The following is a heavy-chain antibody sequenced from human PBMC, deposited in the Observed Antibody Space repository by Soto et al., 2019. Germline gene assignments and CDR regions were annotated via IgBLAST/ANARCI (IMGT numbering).Heavy chain of an antibody. J-gene: IGHJ4*01. CDR2: IIRSGGST. D-gene: IGHD3-3*01. CDR1: AFTFSSYA. CDR3: PGDSSVDN. Sequence: PXGSLRRSVLASAFTFSSYAMTWVRKDPGMGLDCVSAIIRSGGSTYYADSVKGRFTISRDNSKNTLYLQMKSRRAEDTAVYYSPGDSSVDNWGQG. V-gene: IGHV3-23*01.